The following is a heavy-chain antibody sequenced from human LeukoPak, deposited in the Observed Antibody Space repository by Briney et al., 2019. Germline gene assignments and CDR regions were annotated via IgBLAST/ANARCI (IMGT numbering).Heavy chain of an antibody. CDR2: MNPNSGNT. J-gene: IGHJ4*02. D-gene: IGHD4-17*01. CDR1: GYTFTSYD. CDR3: ARGLRPGDYDSY. V-gene: IGHV1-8*01. Sequence: ASVKVSCKASGYTFTSYDINWVRQATGQGLERMGWMNPNSGNTGYAQKFQGRVTMTRNTSISTAYMELSSLRSEDTAVYYCARGLRPGDYDSYWGQGTLVTVSS.